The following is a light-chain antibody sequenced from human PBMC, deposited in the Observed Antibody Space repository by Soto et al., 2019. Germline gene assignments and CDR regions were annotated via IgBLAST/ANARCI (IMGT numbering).Light chain of an antibody. CDR3: QHTLKWPPT. CDR1: QSVSSN. CDR2: GAF. J-gene: IGKJ1*01. V-gene: IGKV3-15*01. Sequence: EIVMTQSPVTLSVSPGERATLSCRASQSVSSNLACYQQKPGQAPSLLIYGAFTRATGVPARFSGTGSGTEFTLTISSLQSEDFALYYCQHTLKWPPTFGQGTKVDI.